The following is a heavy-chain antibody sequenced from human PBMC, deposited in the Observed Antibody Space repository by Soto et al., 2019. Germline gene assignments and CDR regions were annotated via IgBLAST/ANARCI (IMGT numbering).Heavy chain of an antibody. CDR2: IYYSGST. CDR3: AREGYSRPWFDP. CDR1: GGSISSGGYY. J-gene: IGHJ5*02. D-gene: IGHD4-4*01. V-gene: IGHV4-31*03. Sequence: SETLSLTCTVSGGSISSGGYYWSWIRQHPGKGLEWIGYIYYSGSTYYNPSLKSRVTISVDTSRNQFSLKLSSVTAADTAVYYCAREGYSRPWFDPSAQRTLVTVSS.